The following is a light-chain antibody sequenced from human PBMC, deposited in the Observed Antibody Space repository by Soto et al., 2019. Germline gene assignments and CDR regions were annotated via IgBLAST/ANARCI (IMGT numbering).Light chain of an antibody. CDR3: QQYNNWPPWT. J-gene: IGKJ1*01. Sequence: EIVMTQSPATLSVSPGERATLSCRASQSVSSNLAWYQQNTGQAPRLLIYGASTRATGIPARFSGSGSGTEFTLTISGLQSADFAVYYCQQYNNWPPWTFGRGTKVEIK. CDR1: QSVSSN. CDR2: GAS. V-gene: IGKV3-15*01.